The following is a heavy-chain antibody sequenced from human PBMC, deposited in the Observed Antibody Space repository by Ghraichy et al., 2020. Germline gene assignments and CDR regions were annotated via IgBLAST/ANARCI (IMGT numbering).Heavy chain of an antibody. J-gene: IGHJ4*02. CDR1: GGSISSSSYY. Sequence: SQTLSLPCTVSGGSISSSSYYWGWIRQPPGKGLEWIGSIYYSGSTYYNPSLKSRVTISVDTSKNQFSLKLSSVTAADTAVYYCARRGGWFDYWGQGTLVTVSS. CDR3: ARRGGWFDY. D-gene: IGHD6-19*01. V-gene: IGHV4-39*01. CDR2: IYYSGST.